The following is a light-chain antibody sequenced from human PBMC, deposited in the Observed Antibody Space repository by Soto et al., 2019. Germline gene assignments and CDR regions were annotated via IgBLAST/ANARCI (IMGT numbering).Light chain of an antibody. CDR3: QRYDISPFP. CDR1: QSVSSTY. V-gene: IGKV3-20*01. J-gene: IGKJ2*01. Sequence: EIVLTQSPGTLSLSPGERATLSCRASQSVSSTYLAWYQQKPGQAPRLLIYGASSRATGIPDRFSGSGSGTDFTLTISRLEPEEFAVYYCQRYDISPFPFGQGTKLELK. CDR2: GAS.